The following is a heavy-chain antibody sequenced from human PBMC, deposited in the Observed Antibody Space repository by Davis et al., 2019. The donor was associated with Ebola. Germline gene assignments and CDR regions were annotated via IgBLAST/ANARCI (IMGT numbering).Heavy chain of an antibody. CDR1: GGSISSYY. Sequence: PSETLSLTCTVSGGSISSYYWSWIRQPPGKGLEWIGYIYYSGSTNYNPSLKSRVTISVDTSKNQFSLKLSSVTAADTAVYYCARGPYGDYSDYYYYYYMDVWGKGTTVTVSS. V-gene: IGHV4-59*12. D-gene: IGHD4-17*01. J-gene: IGHJ6*03. CDR2: IYYSGST. CDR3: ARGPYGDYSDYYYYYYMDV.